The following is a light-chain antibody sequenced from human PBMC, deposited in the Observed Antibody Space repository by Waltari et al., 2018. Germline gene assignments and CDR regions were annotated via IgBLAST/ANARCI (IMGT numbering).Light chain of an antibody. CDR3: SSYTSSSTL. V-gene: IGLV2-14*01. Sequence: QSALTQPASVSGSPGQSITISCTGTSSDVGGYNYVSWYQQHPGKAPKLMIYEVSNRPSGGSNRFSGSKSGNTASRTISGLQAEDEADYYCSSYTSSSTLFGGGTKLTVL. CDR1: SSDVGGYNY. CDR2: EVS. J-gene: IGLJ3*02.